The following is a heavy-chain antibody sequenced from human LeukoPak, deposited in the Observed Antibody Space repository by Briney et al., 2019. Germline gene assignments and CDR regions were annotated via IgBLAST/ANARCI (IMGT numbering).Heavy chain of an antibody. CDR2: IGRAGNT. CDR1: GFTFSNYD. Sequence: GRSLSLSRAASGFTFSNYDMHWVRHATGKGLEWVSSIGRAGNTSYPGCVKGRFTISRENAKNSFYLQMNSLGAGDTAVYYCARESGGVVGGMDVWGQGTTVTVSS. V-gene: IGHV3-13*01. D-gene: IGHD3-16*01. CDR3: ARESGGVVGGMDV. J-gene: IGHJ6*02.